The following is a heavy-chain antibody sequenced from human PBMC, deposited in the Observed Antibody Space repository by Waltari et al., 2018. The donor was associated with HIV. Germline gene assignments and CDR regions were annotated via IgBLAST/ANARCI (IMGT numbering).Heavy chain of an antibody. D-gene: IGHD3-22*01. J-gene: IGHJ6*02. CDR2: IIPIFSTA. Sequence: QVQLVQSGAEVKKPGSSAKVSCKASGDTFTSYAISWVRQAPGQGLEWMGGIIPIFSTANYAQKFQGRVTITADESTSTAYMELSSLRSEDTAVYYCARRQVVISSLDYYYYGMDVWGQGTTVTVSS. CDR1: GDTFTSYA. CDR3: ARRQVVISSLDYYYYGMDV. V-gene: IGHV1-69*01.